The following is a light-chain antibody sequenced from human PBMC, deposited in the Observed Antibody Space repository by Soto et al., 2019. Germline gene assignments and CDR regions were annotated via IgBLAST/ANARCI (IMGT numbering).Light chain of an antibody. Sequence: AIQVTQSPSSLSASVGDRVTITCRASQDIRGAFAWYQQKPGKAPKLLIYDVSTVQSGVPSRFRGHCSATEFHLPTTTLQPEDFSTYSFQQFNIYPITFGQGTRLDI. CDR1: QDIRGA. J-gene: IGKJ5*01. CDR2: DVS. CDR3: QQFNIYPIT. V-gene: IGKV1-13*02.